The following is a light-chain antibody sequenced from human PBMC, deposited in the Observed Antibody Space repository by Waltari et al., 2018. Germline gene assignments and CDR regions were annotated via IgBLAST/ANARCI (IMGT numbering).Light chain of an antibody. J-gene: IGLJ1*01. CDR1: RPNIGTDID. CDR3: QSYDNSLTGFYV. Sequence: QSVLTQPPSVSGAPGQRVTLSCTGRRPNIGTDIDLHWYQQLPGTAPQLLIYSNTKRPSGVPDRFSGSKSGASASLAITGLQPEDEADYYCQSYDNSLTGFYVFGTGTKVTVL. CDR2: SNT. V-gene: IGLV1-40*01.